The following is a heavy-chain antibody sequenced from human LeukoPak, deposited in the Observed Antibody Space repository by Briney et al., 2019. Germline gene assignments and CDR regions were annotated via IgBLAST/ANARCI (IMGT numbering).Heavy chain of an antibody. CDR3: AKDSSAHAY. Sequence: GGSLRLSCAAPGFTFSSYDVHWVRQAPGKGLEWVSAISGSGGSTYYADSVKGRFTTSRDNSKNTLYLQMNSLRAEDTAVYYCAKDSSAHAYWGQGTLVTVSS. J-gene: IGHJ4*02. V-gene: IGHV3-23*01. D-gene: IGHD6-6*01. CDR1: GFTFSSYD. CDR2: ISGSGGST.